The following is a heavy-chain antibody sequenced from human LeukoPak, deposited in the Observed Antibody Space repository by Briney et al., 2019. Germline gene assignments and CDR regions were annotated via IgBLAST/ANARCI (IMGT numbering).Heavy chain of an antibody. V-gene: IGHV3-7*01. J-gene: IGHJ4*02. CDR1: GFTFSSYW. CDR2: IKQDGSEK. CDR3: ARVMFRYYDILTGSGIDY. Sequence: PGGSLRLSCAASGFTFSSYWMSWVRQAPGKGLEWVANIKQDGSEKYYVDSVKGRFTISRDNAKNSLYLQMNSLRAEDTAVYYCARVMFRYYDILTGSGIDYWGQGTLVTVSS. D-gene: IGHD3-9*01.